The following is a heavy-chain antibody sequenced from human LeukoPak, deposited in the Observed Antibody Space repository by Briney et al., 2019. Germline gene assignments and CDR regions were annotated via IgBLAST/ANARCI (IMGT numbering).Heavy chain of an antibody. V-gene: IGHV3-7*01. CDR2: IKQDGSVK. CDR1: GFSFSAYW. CDR3: ARDPDSSAFDL. Sequence: GGSLRLSCAASGFSFSAYWMSWVRQTPEKGLEFVTNIKQDGSVKNYMDSLKGRSTISRDNARESLYLEIISLRADDTAVYYCARDPDSSAFDLWGQGALVTVSS. J-gene: IGHJ4*02.